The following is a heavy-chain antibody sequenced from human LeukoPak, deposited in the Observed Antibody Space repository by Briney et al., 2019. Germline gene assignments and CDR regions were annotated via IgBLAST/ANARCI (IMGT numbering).Heavy chain of an antibody. J-gene: IGHJ4*02. V-gene: IGHV1-2*02. CDR1: GYTFTVYY. Sequence: GASVRVSFKASGYTFTVYYMHWVRQAPGQGVECMLCINPTSGHSNYAHQFQGTLTITSYTSISTPYMELTRLRSDNTAMYYCANLPLNSGVDYWGQGTLVTVSS. CDR3: ANLPLNSGVDY. CDR2: INPTSGHS. D-gene: IGHD1-26*01.